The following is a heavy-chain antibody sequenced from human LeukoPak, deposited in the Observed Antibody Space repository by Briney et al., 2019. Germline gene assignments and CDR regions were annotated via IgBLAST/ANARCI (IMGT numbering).Heavy chain of an antibody. D-gene: IGHD6-13*01. J-gene: IGHJ5*02. CDR3: ARAKAAAGTGWFDP. CDR2: IGTAGDT. Sequence: GGSLRLSCAASGFTFSSYDMHWVRQATGKGLEWVSAIGTAGDTYYPGSVKGRFTISRENAKNSLYLQMNSLRARDTAVNYCARAKAAAGTGWFDPWGQGTLVTVSS. CDR1: GFTFSSYD. V-gene: IGHV3-13*01.